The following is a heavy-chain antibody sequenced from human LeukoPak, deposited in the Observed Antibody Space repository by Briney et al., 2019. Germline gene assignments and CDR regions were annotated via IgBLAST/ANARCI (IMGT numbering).Heavy chain of an antibody. J-gene: IGHJ4*02. CDR2: IYYSGST. V-gene: IGHV4-31*03. CDR3: ARYGDHDISGYYYSFDY. CDR1: GGSISSGGYY. D-gene: IGHD3-22*01. Sequence: SETLSLTCTVSGGSISSGGYYWSWIRQHPGKGLEWIGYIYYSGSTYYNPSLKSRVTISVDTSKNQFSLKLSSVTAADTAVYYCARYGDHDISGYYYSFDYWGQGTLVTVSS.